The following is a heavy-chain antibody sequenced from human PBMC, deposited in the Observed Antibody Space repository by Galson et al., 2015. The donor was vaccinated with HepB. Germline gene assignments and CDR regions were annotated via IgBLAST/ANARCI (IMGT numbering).Heavy chain of an antibody. CDR2: ISSSSSYI. Sequence: SLRLSCAASGFTFSSYSMNWVRQAPGKGLEWVSSISSSSSYIYYADSVKGRFTISRDNAKNSLYLQMNSLRAEDTAVYYCARGTYYDSSGYGGDYWGQGTLVTVSS. V-gene: IGHV3-21*01. J-gene: IGHJ4*02. CDR1: GFTFSSYS. D-gene: IGHD3-22*01. CDR3: ARGTYYDSSGYGGDY.